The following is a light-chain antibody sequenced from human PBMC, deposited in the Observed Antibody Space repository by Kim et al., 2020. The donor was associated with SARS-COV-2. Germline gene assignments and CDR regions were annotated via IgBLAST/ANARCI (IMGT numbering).Light chain of an antibody. CDR3: SSYTSSTTFEV. Sequence: QSISISCTETSSDVGGYNHVSWYQQHPGKAPKVIIYDVSKWPSGVPNRFSGSKSGNTASLAISGLQAEDEADYYCSSYTSSTTFEVFGTGTKVTVL. V-gene: IGLV2-14*04. CDR1: SSDVGGYNH. J-gene: IGLJ1*01. CDR2: DVS.